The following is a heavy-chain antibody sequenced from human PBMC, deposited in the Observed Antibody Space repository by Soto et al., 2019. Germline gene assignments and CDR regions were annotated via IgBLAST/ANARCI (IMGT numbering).Heavy chain of an antibody. CDR1: GFTFSSYW. CDR3: ARDGPSYGRENSFDY. Sequence: GGSLRLSCAASGFTFSSYWMSWVRQAPGKGLEWVANIKQDGSEKYYVDSVKGRFTISRDNAKNSLYLQMNSLRAEDTAVYYCARDGPSYGRENSFDYWGQGTLVTVSS. J-gene: IGHJ4*02. CDR2: IKQDGSEK. V-gene: IGHV3-7*01. D-gene: IGHD5-18*01.